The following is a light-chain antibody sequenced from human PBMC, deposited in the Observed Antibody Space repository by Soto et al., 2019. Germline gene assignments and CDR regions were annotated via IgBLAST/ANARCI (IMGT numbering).Light chain of an antibody. CDR3: AAWDDSLNAYVV. V-gene: IGLV1-44*01. J-gene: IGLJ2*01. CDR1: SSNIGSNT. CDR2: SNN. Sequence: QSALTQPPSASGTPGQTVTISCYGSSSNIGSNTVNWYQQLPGTAPKLLIYSNNQRPSGVPDRFSGSKSGTSASLAISGLQSEDEADYYCAAWDDSLNAYVVFGGGTKVTVL.